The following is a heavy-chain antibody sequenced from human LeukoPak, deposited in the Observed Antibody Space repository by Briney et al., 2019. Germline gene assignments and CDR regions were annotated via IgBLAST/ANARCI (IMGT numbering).Heavy chain of an antibody. V-gene: IGHV1-18*01. CDR3: ARDFYRKDQLNCFDP. CDR2: INAYIDNT. J-gene: IGHJ5*02. D-gene: IGHD2/OR15-2a*01. CDR1: GYIFTTYG. Sequence: ASVKVSCKASGYIFTTYGISWVGQAPGQGLEWRGWINAYIDNTKYAQKLQGRVTMTTDTSTSTAYMELRSLRSDDTAVYYCARDFYRKDQLNCFDPWGQGTLVTVSS.